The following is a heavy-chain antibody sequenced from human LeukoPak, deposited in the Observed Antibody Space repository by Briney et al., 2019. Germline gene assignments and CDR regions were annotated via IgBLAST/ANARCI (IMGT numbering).Heavy chain of an antibody. D-gene: IGHD3-9*01. Sequence: PGGSLRLSCTASGFTFGDYAMSWFRQAPGKGLEWVGFIRSKAYGGTTEYAASVKGRFTISRDDSKSIAYLQMNSLKTEDTAVYYCTRDSGYFDWFLFDYWGQGTLVTVSS. CDR1: GFTFGDYA. CDR2: IRSKAYGGTT. V-gene: IGHV3-49*03. J-gene: IGHJ4*02. CDR3: TRDSGYFDWFLFDY.